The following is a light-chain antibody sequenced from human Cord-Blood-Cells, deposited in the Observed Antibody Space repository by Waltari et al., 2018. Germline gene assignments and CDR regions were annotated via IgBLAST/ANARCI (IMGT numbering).Light chain of an antibody. CDR1: QSVSSY. CDR2: DAS. Sequence: EIVLTQSPATLSLSPGERATLSCRASQSVSSYLAWYQQKPGQAPRLLIYDASNRATVIPARFSVSGSGTDFTLTISSLEPEDVAVYYCQQRSNWPPLTFGGGTKVEIK. J-gene: IGKJ4*01. V-gene: IGKV3-11*01. CDR3: QQRSNWPPLT.